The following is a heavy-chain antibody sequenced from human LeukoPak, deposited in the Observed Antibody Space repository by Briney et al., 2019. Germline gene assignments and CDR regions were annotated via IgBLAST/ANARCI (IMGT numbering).Heavy chain of an antibody. CDR3: AKGGSSGYYLRPGRFDP. D-gene: IGHD3-22*01. Sequence: GGSLRLSCAASGFTFSSYWMSWVRQAPGKGLEWVANIKQDGSEKYYVDSVKGRFTISRDNSKNTLYLQMNSLRAEDTAVYHCAKGGSSGYYLRPGRFDPWGQGTLVTVSS. CDR2: IKQDGSEK. J-gene: IGHJ5*02. V-gene: IGHV3-7*03. CDR1: GFTFSSYW.